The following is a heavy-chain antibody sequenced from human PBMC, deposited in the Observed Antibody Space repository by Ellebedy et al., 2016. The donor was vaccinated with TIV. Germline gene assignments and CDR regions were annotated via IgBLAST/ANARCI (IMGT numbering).Heavy chain of an antibody. CDR2: IYTSGST. Sequence: SETLSLTXTVSGGSISSYYWSWIRQPAGKGLEWIGRIYTSGSTNYNPSLKSRVTISVDTSKNQFSLKLSSVTAADTAVYYCARVYKQQLGNTLDYWGQGTLVTVSS. CDR1: GGSISSYY. D-gene: IGHD6-13*01. J-gene: IGHJ4*02. CDR3: ARVYKQQLGNTLDY. V-gene: IGHV4-4*07.